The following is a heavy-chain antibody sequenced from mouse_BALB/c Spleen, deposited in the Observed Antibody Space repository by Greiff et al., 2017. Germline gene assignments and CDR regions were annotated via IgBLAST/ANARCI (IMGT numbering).Heavy chain of an antibody. V-gene: IGHV1S137*01. D-gene: IGHD1-1*01. CDR2: ISTYYGDA. CDR1: GYTFTDYA. CDR3: ARRGSTVVATDYAMDY. J-gene: IGHJ4*01. Sequence: QVQLQQSGAELVRPGVSVKISCKGSGYTFTDYAMHWVKQSHAKSLEWIGVISTYYGDASYNQKFKGKATMTVDKSSSTAYMELARLTSEDSAIYYCARRGSTVVATDYAMDYWGQGTSGTVSS.